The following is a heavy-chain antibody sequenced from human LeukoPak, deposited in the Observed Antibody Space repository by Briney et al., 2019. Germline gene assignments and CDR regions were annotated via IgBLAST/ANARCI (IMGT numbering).Heavy chain of an antibody. Sequence: GGSLRLSCAASEFSFSTYVMSWVRQAPGKGLEWVSVNSGRDGSKYYADSVKGRFTISRDNSRNTLYLQMNSLRAEDTALYYCAKHRRYTYGFDAFDVWGQGTMVTVSS. D-gene: IGHD5-18*01. CDR2: NSGRDGSK. CDR1: EFSFSTYV. CDR3: AKHRRYTYGFDAFDV. V-gene: IGHV3-23*01. J-gene: IGHJ3*01.